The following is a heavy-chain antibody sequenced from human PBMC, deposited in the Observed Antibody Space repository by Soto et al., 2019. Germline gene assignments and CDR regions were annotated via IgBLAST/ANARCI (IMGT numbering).Heavy chain of an antibody. Sequence: XVSLLLSCAASGFTFSSYAMSWVRQAPGKGLEWVSAISGSGGSTYYADSVKGRFTISRDNSKNTLYLQMNSLRAEDTAVYYCAKDHPLWFGVSLYWGQGTLVTVSS. J-gene: IGHJ4*02. CDR1: GFTFSSYA. CDR2: ISGSGGST. CDR3: AKDHPLWFGVSLY. D-gene: IGHD3-10*01. V-gene: IGHV3-23*01.